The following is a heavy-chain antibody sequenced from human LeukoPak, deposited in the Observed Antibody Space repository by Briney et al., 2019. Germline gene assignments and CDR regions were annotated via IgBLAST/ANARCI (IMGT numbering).Heavy chain of an antibody. CDR2: ISHSGNT. V-gene: IGHV4-30-2*01. CDR3: ASSTIFGVVANWFDP. J-gene: IGHJ5*02. Sequence: SETLSLTCTVSGGSISSDGFSWSWIRQPPGKGLEWIGYISHSGNTDYTPSLKSRVTMAVDRSRNQFSLKLISVTAADTAVYYCASSTIFGVVANWFDPWGQGTLVTVSS. CDR1: GGSISSDGFS. D-gene: IGHD3-3*01.